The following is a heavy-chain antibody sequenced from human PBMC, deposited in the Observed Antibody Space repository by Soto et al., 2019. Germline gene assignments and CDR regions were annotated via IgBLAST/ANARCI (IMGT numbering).Heavy chain of an antibody. CDR3: ARDRWENCSSTSCGYYYYGMDV. J-gene: IGHJ6*02. D-gene: IGHD2-2*01. V-gene: IGHV1-2*04. CDR1: GYTFTGYY. Sequence: ASVKVSCKASGYTFTGYYMHWVRQAPGQGLEWMGWINPNSGGTNYAQKFQGWVTMTRDTSISTAYMELSRLRSDDTAVYYCARDRWENCSSTSCGYYYYGMDVWGQGTTVTVSS. CDR2: INPNSGGT.